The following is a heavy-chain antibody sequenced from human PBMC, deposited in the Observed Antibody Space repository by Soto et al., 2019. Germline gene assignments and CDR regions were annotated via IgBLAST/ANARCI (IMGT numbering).Heavy chain of an antibody. V-gene: IGHV3-43D*04. Sequence: PGGSLRLSCAASGFTFDYYAMHWVRQAPGKGLEWVSLISWDGGSTYYADSVKGRFTISRDNSKNSLYLQMNSMRAEETALYYCVRGFSELIWFGEFRDYYYGMDVWGQGTTVTVSS. CDR2: ISWDGGST. CDR1: GFTFDYYA. D-gene: IGHD3-10*01. CDR3: VRGFSELIWFGEFRDYYYGMDV. J-gene: IGHJ6*02.